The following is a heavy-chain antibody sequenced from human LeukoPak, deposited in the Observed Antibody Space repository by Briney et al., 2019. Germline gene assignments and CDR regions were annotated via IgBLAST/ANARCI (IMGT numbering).Heavy chain of an antibody. D-gene: IGHD1-7*01. CDR1: GFTFSSHW. Sequence: PGGSLRLSCAASGFTFSSHWMHWVRQAPGKGLVWVSRINFDGSSTSYADSVKGRFTISRDNAKKSLYLQMNSLRPEDTALYYCAKGPPRYNWNYPEFWGQGTLVTVSS. CDR3: AKGPPRYNWNYPEF. V-gene: IGHV3-74*01. J-gene: IGHJ4*02. CDR2: INFDGSST.